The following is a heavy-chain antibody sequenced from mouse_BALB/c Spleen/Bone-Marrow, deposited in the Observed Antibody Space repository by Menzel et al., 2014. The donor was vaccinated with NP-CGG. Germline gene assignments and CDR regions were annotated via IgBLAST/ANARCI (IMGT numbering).Heavy chain of an antibody. CDR1: GFTFSTYA. J-gene: IGHJ1*01. Sequence: EVKLVESGGGLVKPGGSLKLSCAASGFTFSTYAMSWVRQTPEKRLEWVATINSGGTYIYYADSVKGRFTISRGNAKNTLYLQMSSLRSEDTAMFYCARPRMITTSFDVWGAGTTVTVSS. CDR2: INSGGTYI. V-gene: IGHV5-9-3*01. CDR3: ARPRMITTSFDV. D-gene: IGHD2-4*01.